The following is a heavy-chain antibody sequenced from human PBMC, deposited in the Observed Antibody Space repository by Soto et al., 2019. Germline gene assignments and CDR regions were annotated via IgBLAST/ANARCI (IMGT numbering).Heavy chain of an antibody. CDR1: GDSVSSNSAA. Sequence: SQTLSLICAISGDSVSSNSAAWNWIRQSPSRGLEWLGRTYYRSKWYNDYVVSVKSRITINPDTSKNQFSLQLNSVTPEDTAVYYCARVEIDFWSGYYTSYFDYWGQGTLVTVSS. V-gene: IGHV6-1*01. J-gene: IGHJ4*02. CDR2: TYYRSKWYN. D-gene: IGHD3-3*01. CDR3: ARVEIDFWSGYYTSYFDY.